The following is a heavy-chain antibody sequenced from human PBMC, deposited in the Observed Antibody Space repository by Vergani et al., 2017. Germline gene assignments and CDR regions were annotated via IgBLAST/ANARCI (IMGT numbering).Heavy chain of an antibody. CDR1: GYSFTSYW. CDR3: ARAYDSSGYQGGPDAFDI. D-gene: IGHD3-22*01. CDR2: IYPGDSDT. V-gene: IGHV5-51*01. J-gene: IGHJ4*02. Sequence: EVQLVQSGAEVKKPGESLKISCKGSGYSFTSYWIGWVRQMPGKGLEWMGIIYPGDSDTRYSPSFQGKVTISADKSISTAYLQWSSLKASDTAMYYCARAYDSSGYQGGPDAFDIWGQGTLVTVSS.